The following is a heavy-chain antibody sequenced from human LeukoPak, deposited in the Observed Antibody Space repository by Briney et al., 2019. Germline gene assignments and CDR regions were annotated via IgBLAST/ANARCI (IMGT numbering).Heavy chain of an antibody. CDR1: GFTFSSYA. V-gene: IGHV3-23*01. CDR3: AKDREQLWLLGYFDY. CDR2: ISGSGGST. D-gene: IGHD5-18*01. J-gene: IGHJ4*02. Sequence: GGSLRLSCAASGFTFSSYAMSWVRQAPGKGLEWVSAISGSGGSTYYADSVKGRFIISRDNSKNTLYLQMNSLRAEDTAVYYCAKDREQLWLLGYFDYWGQGTLVTVSS.